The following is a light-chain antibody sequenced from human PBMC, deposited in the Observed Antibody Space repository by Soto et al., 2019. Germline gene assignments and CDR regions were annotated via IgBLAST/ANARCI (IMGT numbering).Light chain of an antibody. CDR3: QQFNNWPWT. V-gene: IGKV3-15*01. J-gene: IGKJ1*01. CDR2: GAS. Sequence: EIGLTQSPGTLSLSPGERATLSCMASQSVGSNLAWYQQKPGQAPRLLIYGASTRATGVPPRCSGSGAGAEFTLTTISLQSEDFAVDYYQQFNNWPWTFGQGTKVDI. CDR1: QSVGSN.